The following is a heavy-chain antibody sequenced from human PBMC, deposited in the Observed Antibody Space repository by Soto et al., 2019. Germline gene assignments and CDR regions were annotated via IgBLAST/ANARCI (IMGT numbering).Heavy chain of an antibody. Sequence: QVQLVQSGAEVKKAGSSVRVSCKASGGSFSYYSISWVRQAPGQGLEWMGGIIPFSGTPKYAQKFQDRVTITADGSTRIVYMDLSSLTSADTAVYYCARSGEAYYDSLTGYYKGSWFDPWGQGTLVTVSS. V-gene: IGHV1-69*01. CDR3: ARSGEAYYDSLTGYYKGSWFDP. J-gene: IGHJ5*02. D-gene: IGHD3-9*01. CDR2: IIPFSGTP. CDR1: GGSFSYYS.